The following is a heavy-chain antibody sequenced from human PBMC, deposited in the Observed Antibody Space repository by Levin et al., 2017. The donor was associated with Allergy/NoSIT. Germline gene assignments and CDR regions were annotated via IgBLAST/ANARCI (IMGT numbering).Heavy chain of an antibody. D-gene: IGHD2-2*01. CDR1: GYSFTSYA. V-gene: IGHV1-3*04. CDR3: ATGYCKSATCYHFDF. CDR2: INTGYGNT. J-gene: IGHJ4*02. Sequence: ASVKVSCKASGYSFTSYAMHWVRQVPGQRPEWMGWINTGYGNTETSQKFQGRISITMDTSATTAYLELITLRSEDTAVYYCATGYCKSATCYHFDFWGQGTLVTVSS.